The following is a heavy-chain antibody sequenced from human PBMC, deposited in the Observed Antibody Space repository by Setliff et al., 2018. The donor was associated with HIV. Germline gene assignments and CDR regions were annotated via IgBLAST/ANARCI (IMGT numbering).Heavy chain of an antibody. CDR2: IFPGDSDT. Sequence: PGESLKISCTGSGFNFNTDWIVWVRQIPGKGLEWMGSIFPGDSDTRYSPSFQDRVTISVDKSISTAYLQWRSLKASDTAFYYCASLRGDYVGQYYYYMDIWGKGTTVTVSS. V-gene: IGHV5-51*01. D-gene: IGHD4-17*01. CDR1: GFNFNTDW. J-gene: IGHJ6*03. CDR3: ASLRGDYVGQYYYYMDI.